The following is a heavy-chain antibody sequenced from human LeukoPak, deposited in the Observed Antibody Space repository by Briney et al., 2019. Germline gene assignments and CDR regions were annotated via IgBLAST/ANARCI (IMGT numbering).Heavy chain of an antibody. CDR1: GYTFTSYG. Sequence: ASVKVSCKASGYTFTSYGISWVRQAPGQGLEWMGWTSAYNGNTNYAQKLQGRVTMTTDTSTSTAYMELRSLRSDDTAVYYCARYDYGDSGDAFDIWGQGTMVTVSS. CDR2: TSAYNGNT. V-gene: IGHV1-18*01. CDR3: ARYDYGDSGDAFDI. J-gene: IGHJ3*02. D-gene: IGHD4-17*01.